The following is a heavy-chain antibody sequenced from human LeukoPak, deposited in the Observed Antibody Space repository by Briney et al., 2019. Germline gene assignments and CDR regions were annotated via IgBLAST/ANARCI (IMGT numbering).Heavy chain of an antibody. V-gene: IGHV1-2*02. CDR3: ARDPAQSYYTDV. J-gene: IGHJ6*03. CDR2: INPKSPGT. CDR1: GYSFTAYY. Sequence: ASVKVSCKASGYSFTAYYIHWVRQAPGQGLERMGWINPKSPGTNYAQKFQGRVTMTRDTSISTAYMELSSLTSDGTAVYYCARDPAQSYYTDVWGIGTTVTVSS.